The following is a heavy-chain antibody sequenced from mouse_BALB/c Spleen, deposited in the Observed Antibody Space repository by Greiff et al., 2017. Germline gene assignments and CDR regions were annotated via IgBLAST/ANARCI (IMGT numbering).Heavy chain of an antibody. CDR3: TREGGAVGRDYFDY. CDR1: GFTFSSYT. Sequence: EVKLQESGGGLVKPGGSLKLSCAASGFTFSSYTMSWVRQTPEKRLEWVATISSGGSYTYYPDSVKGRFTISRDNAKNTLYLQMSSLKSEDTAMYYCTREGGAVGRDYFDYWGQGTTLTVSS. V-gene: IGHV5-6-4*01. CDR2: ISSGGSYT. J-gene: IGHJ2*01. D-gene: IGHD1-1*01.